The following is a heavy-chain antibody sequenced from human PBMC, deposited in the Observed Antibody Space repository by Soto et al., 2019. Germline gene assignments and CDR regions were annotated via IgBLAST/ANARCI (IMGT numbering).Heavy chain of an antibody. D-gene: IGHD2-15*01. J-gene: IGHJ3*02. CDR1: GGTFSSYT. CDR2: IIPILGIA. Sequence: GAPVKVSCKASGGTFSSYTISWVRQAPGQGLEWMGRIIPILGIANYAQKFQGRVTITADKSTSTAYMELSSLRSEDTAVYYCARTPSVVVVAAPTFDIWGQGTMVTVSS. V-gene: IGHV1-69*02. CDR3: ARTPSVVVVAAPTFDI.